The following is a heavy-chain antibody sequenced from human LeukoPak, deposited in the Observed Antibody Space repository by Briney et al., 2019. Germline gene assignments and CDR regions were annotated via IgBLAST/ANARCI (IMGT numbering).Heavy chain of an antibody. Sequence: GGSLRLSCAASGFTFSSYWMSWARQAPGKGLDWVANIKQDGSEKYYVDSVKGRFTISRDNAKNSLYLQMNSLRAEDTAVYYCARDKDNYDYPPDYWGQGTLVTVSS. CDR3: ARDKDNYDYPPDY. V-gene: IGHV3-7*05. CDR2: IKQDGSEK. CDR1: GFTFSSYW. J-gene: IGHJ4*02. D-gene: IGHD3-22*01.